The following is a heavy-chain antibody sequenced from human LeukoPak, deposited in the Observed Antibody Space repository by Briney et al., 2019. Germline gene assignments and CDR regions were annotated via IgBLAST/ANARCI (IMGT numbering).Heavy chain of an antibody. D-gene: IGHD3-22*01. J-gene: IGHJ4*02. CDR1: GFTFSTFA. V-gene: IGHV3-48*04. Sequence: GGSLRLSCAASGFTFSTFAMIWVRQAPGKGLEWISYISSSGRTIYYADSVKGRFTISRDNAKNSLYLQMNSLRAEDSAVYYCARQLRRYYYDTSGYNDWGQGTLVTVSS. CDR2: ISSSGRTI. CDR3: ARQLRRYYYDTSGYND.